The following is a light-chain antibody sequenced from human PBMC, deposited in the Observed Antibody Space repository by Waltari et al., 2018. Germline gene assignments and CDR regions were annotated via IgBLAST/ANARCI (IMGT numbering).Light chain of an antibody. J-gene: IGKJ2*01. V-gene: IGKV3-11*01. CDR3: QERSNWPRFT. CDR2: DVS. CDR1: ESVSNY. Sequence: EIVLTQSPATMPLSPGDRATLSCRASESVSNYLGWYQQKPGQAPRLLIYDVSNRATGIPDRFSGSGSGTDFTLTISSLEPEDFAVYYCQERSNWPRFTFGQGTKLEIK.